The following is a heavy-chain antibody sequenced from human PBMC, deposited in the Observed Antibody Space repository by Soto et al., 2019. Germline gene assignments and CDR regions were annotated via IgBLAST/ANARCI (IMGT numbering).Heavy chain of an antibody. V-gene: IGHV3-33*01. Sequence: GGSLRLSCAASGFTFSSYGMHWVRQAPGKGLEWVAVIWYDGSNKYYADSVKGRFTISRDNSKNTLYLQMNSLRAEDTAVYYCARDSRSRELEGIYYYYYYGMDVWGQGTTVTVSS. D-gene: IGHD1-1*01. CDR2: IWYDGSNK. J-gene: IGHJ6*02. CDR1: GFTFSSYG. CDR3: ARDSRSRELEGIYYYYYYGMDV.